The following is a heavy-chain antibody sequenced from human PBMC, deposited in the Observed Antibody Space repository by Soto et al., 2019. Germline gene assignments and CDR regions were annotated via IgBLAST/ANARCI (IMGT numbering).Heavy chain of an antibody. J-gene: IGHJ4*02. D-gene: IGHD3-22*01. V-gene: IGHV3-15*07. CDR2: IKSKTDGGTT. CDR1: GFTFTNAW. Sequence: GGSLRLSCAASGFTFTNAWMNWVRQTPGKGLEWVGRIKSKTDGGTTDYAAPVRGRFGISRDDSKNMLYLQMNILKTEDTAVYYCTTYYYDSSGYFRLFDFWGQGTLVTVSS. CDR3: TTYYYDSSGYFRLFDF.